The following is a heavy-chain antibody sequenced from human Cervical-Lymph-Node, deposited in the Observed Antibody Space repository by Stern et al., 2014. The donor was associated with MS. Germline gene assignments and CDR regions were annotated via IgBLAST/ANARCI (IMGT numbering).Heavy chain of an antibody. CDR1: GYTFTSYF. Sequence: QVQLMQSGSEMKKPGASVKVSCMTSGYTFTSYFIHWVRQAPGQGLEWMGLINPSIGSTSYPQKFQGRLTMTRDTSTSTVYMELTSLTSEDTAMYYCARGGPSDYWGPGTLVTVSS. CDR3: ARGGPSDY. CDR2: INPSIGST. J-gene: IGHJ4*02. V-gene: IGHV1-46*03.